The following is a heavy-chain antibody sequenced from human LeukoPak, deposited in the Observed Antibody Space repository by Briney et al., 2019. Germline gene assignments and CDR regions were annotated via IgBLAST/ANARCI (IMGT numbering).Heavy chain of an antibody. J-gene: IGHJ4*02. CDR3: AKDRSYSGSYHDY. CDR1: GFTFSSYA. CDR2: ISGSGGST. Sequence: GGSLRLSCAASGFTFSSYAMSWVRQAPGKGLEWVSAISGSGGSTYYADSVKGRFTISGDNSKNTLYLQMNSLRAEDTAVYYCAKDRSYSGSYHDYWGQGTLVTVSS. V-gene: IGHV3-23*01. D-gene: IGHD1-26*01.